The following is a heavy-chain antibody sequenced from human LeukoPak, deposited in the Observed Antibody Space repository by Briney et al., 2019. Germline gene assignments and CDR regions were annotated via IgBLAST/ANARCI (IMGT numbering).Heavy chain of an antibody. CDR2: IGTAGDT. CDR1: GFTFSSYD. D-gene: IGHD3-10*01. V-gene: IGHV3-13*01. Sequence: GGSLRLSCAVSGFTFSSYDMHWVRQATGKGLEWVSAIGTAGDTYYPGSVKGRFTISRENAKNSLYLQMNSLRAGDTAVYYCARARNWFGLPDYWGQGTLVTVSS. CDR3: ARARNWFGLPDY. J-gene: IGHJ4*02.